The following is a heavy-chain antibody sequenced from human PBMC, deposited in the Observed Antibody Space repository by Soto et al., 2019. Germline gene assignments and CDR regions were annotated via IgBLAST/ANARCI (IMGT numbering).Heavy chain of an antibody. CDR2: FDPEDGET. Sequence: QVQLVQSGAEVKKPGASVKVSCKVSGYTLTELSMHWVRQAPGKGLEWMGGFDPEDGETIYAQKFQGRVTMTEDTSTASAYMELSSVRSEDTAVYFCATDGCGGDCYSCYYGMDVWGQGTTVTASS. CDR1: GYTLTELS. CDR3: ATDGCGGDCYSCYYGMDV. D-gene: IGHD2-21*02. J-gene: IGHJ6*02. V-gene: IGHV1-24*01.